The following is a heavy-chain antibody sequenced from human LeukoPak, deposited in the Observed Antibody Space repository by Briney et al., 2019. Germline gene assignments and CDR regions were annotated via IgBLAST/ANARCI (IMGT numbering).Heavy chain of an antibody. V-gene: IGHV3-30*03. J-gene: IGHJ4*02. D-gene: IGHD5-24*01. CDR2: ISYDGSNK. CDR3: ARDRVMAFDY. Sequence: GRSLRLSCAASGFTFSSYGMHWVRQAPGKGLEWVAVISYDGSNKYYADSVKGRFTISRDNSKNTLYLQMNSLRAEDTAVYYCARDRVMAFDYWGQGTLVTVSS. CDR1: GFTFSSYG.